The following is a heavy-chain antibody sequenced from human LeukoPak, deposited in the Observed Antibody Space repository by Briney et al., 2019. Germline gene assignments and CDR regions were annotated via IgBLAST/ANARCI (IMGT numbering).Heavy chain of an antibody. CDR1: GGSISSGDYY. J-gene: IGHJ6*02. V-gene: IGHV4-30-4*01. CDR3: ARDQADYGSGINYYYYGMDV. Sequence: PSETLSLTCTVSGGSISSGDYYWSWIRQPPGKGLEWIGYFYYSGSTYYNPSLKSRVTISVDTSKNQFSLKLGSVTAADTAVYYCARDQADYGSGINYYYYGMDVWGQGTTVTVSS. D-gene: IGHD3-10*01. CDR2: FYYSGST.